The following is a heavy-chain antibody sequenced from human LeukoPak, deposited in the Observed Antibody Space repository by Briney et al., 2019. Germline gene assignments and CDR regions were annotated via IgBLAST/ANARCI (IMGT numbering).Heavy chain of an antibody. CDR1: GFTFSSYG. CDR2: ISYDGSNK. J-gene: IGHJ4*02. Sequence: PGGSLRLSCAASGFTFSSYGMHWVRQAPGKGLEWVAVISYDGSNKYYADSVKGRFTISRDNAKNSLYLQMNSLRAEDTAVYYCASGDFWSGYDYWGQGTLVTVSS. D-gene: IGHD3-3*01. V-gene: IGHV3-30*03. CDR3: ASGDFWSGYDY.